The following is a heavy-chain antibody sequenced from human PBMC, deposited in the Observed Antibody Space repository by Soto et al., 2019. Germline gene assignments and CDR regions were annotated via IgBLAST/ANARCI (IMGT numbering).Heavy chain of an antibody. J-gene: IGHJ6*03. CDR3: ARLGTTSGYYYYYYYMDV. Sequence: PGESLKISCKGSGYSFTSYWIGWVRQMPGKGLEWMGIIYPGDSDTRYSPSFQGQGTISADKSISTAYLQWSSLKASDTAMYYCARLGTTSGYYYYYYYMDVWGKGTTVTVSS. CDR2: IYPGDSDT. CDR1: GYSFTSYW. D-gene: IGHD4-17*01. V-gene: IGHV5-51*01.